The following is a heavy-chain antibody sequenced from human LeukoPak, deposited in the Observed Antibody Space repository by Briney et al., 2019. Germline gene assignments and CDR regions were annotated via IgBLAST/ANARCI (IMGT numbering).Heavy chain of an antibody. CDR3: AAVPDYDFWSGYGDY. CDR1: GFTFTSSV. D-gene: IGHD3-3*01. V-gene: IGHV1-58*02. Sequence: AASVKVSCKASGFTFTSSVMQWVRQARGQRLEWIGWIVVGSGNTNYAQKFQERVTITRDMSTSTAYMELSSLRSEDTAVYYCAAVPDYDFWSGYGDYWGQGTLVTVSS. J-gene: IGHJ4*02. CDR2: IVVGSGNT.